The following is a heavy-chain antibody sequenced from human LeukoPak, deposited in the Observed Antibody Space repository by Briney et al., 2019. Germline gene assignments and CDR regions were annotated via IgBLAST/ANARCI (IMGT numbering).Heavy chain of an antibody. Sequence: GGPLRLSCAASGFTFSSYAMHWVRQAPGKGLEWVAVISYDGSNKYYADSVKGRFTISRDRSKNTLYVQMNSLRAEDTAVYYCAKLGVQENTFPYYHYWTQTTLDTLPT. CDR1: GFTFSSYA. D-gene: IGHD2-21*01. V-gene: IGHV3-30*04. CDR2: ISYDGSNK. J-gene: IGHJ4*01. CDR3: AKLGVQENTFPYYHY.